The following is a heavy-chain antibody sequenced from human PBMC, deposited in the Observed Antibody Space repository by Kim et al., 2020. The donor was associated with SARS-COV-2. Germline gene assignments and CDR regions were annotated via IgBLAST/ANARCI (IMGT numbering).Heavy chain of an antibody. Sequence: SETLSLTCAVYGGSFSGYYWSWIRQPPGKGLEWIGEINHSGSTNYHPSLQSRVTISVDTSKNQFSLKLSSVTAADTAVYYCASGAGIVGATTLDYWGQGTLVTVSS. J-gene: IGHJ4*02. CDR2: INHSGST. V-gene: IGHV4-34*01. CDR3: ASGAGIVGATTLDY. D-gene: IGHD1-26*01. CDR1: GGSFSGYY.